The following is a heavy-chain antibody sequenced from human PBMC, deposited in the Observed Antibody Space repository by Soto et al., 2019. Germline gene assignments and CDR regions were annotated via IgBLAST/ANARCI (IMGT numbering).Heavy chain of an antibody. CDR1: GVSISSGGYY. CDR2: IYYSGNT. D-gene: IGHD3-22*01. CDR3: ARAPGDYYDSSGSLYFDY. J-gene: IGHJ4*02. Sequence: QVQLQESGPGLVKPSQTLSLTCTVSGVSISSGGYYWSWIRQHPGKGLEWIGYIYYSGNTYYNPSLKSRVAISVDPSKNQFSLKLSSVTAADTAVYYCARAPGDYYDSSGSLYFDYWGQGTLVTVSS. V-gene: IGHV4-31*03.